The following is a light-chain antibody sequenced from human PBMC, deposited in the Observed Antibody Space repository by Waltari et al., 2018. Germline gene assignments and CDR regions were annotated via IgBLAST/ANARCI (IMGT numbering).Light chain of an antibody. J-gene: IGLJ2*01. Sequence: QSALTQPASVSGSPGQSITISCTGTRGDVGGYNYVSWYQQHAAKAPKVIIYEVSNRPSGLCTRFPASKSGDTASLTISGLQAEDEATYYCSSYTSATTLSVVFGGGTKVTVL. CDR1: RGDVGGYNY. CDR2: EVS. V-gene: IGLV2-14*01. CDR3: SSYTSATTLSVV.